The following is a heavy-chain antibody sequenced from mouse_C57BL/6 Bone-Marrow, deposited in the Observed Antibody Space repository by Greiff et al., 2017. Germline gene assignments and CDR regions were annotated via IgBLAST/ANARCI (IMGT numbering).Heavy chain of an antibody. D-gene: IGHD2-12*01. V-gene: IGHV1-50*01. CDR2: IDPSDSYT. CDR3: ARDDGDWYFDV. CDR1: GYTFTSYW. Sequence: VQLQQPGAELVKPGASVKLSCKASGYTFTSYWMQWVKQRPGQGLEWIGEIDPSDSYTNYNQKFKGKATLTVDTSSSTAYMQLSSLTSADSAVYYCARDDGDWYFDVWGTGTTVTVSS. J-gene: IGHJ1*03.